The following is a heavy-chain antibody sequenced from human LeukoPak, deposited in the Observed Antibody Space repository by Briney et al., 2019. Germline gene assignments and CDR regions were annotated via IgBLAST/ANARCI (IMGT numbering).Heavy chain of an antibody. Sequence: GGSLRLSCAASGFTFSSYAMHWVRQAPGKGLEWVAVISYDGSNKYYADSVKGRFTISRDNSKNTLYLQMNSLRAEDTAVYYCARGVDGYNTYYFDYWGQGTLVTVSS. CDR2: ISYDGSNK. D-gene: IGHD5-24*01. V-gene: IGHV3-30*04. J-gene: IGHJ4*02. CDR3: ARGVDGYNTYYFDY. CDR1: GFTFSSYA.